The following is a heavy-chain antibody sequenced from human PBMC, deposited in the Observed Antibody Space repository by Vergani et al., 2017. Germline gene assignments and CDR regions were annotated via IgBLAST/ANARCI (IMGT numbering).Heavy chain of an antibody. CDR3: ARGIAAASDAFDI. J-gene: IGHJ3*02. CDR2: ISSSSSYI. Sequence: EVQLVESGGGLVKPGGSLRLSCAASGFTFSSYSMNWVRQAPGKGLEWVSSISSSSSYIYYADSVKGRFTISRDNAKNSLYLQMNSLRAEDTAVYYCARGIAAASDAFDIWGQGTMVTVSS. CDR1: GFTFSSYS. V-gene: IGHV3-21*01. D-gene: IGHD6-13*01.